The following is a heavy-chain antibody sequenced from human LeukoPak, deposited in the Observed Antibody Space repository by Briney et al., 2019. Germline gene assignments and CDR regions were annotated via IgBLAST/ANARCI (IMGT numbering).Heavy chain of an antibody. CDR2: INPNSGGT. D-gene: IGHD2-2*01. Sequence: ASVKVSCKASGYTFTGYYTHWVRQAPGQGLEWMGWINPNSGGTNYAQKFQGRVTMTRDTSISTAYMELSRLRSDDTAVYYCARDSYCSSTSCYRESYYGMDVWGQGTTVTVSS. CDR3: ARDSYCSSTSCYRESYYGMDV. V-gene: IGHV1-2*02. J-gene: IGHJ6*02. CDR1: GYTFTGYY.